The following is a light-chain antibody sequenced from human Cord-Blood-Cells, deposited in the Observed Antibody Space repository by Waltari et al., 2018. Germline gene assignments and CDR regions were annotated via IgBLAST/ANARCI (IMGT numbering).Light chain of an antibody. CDR2: AAS. CDR1: QSISSY. CDR3: QQSYSTPRYT. J-gene: IGKJ2*01. Sequence: DIQMTQYPSSMSAYVGARVHIPCRASQSISSYLNRYQQKPGKAPHLLIYAASSLQSGVPSRFSGSGSGTDFTLTISSLQPEDFATYYCQQSYSTPRYTFGQGTNLEIK. V-gene: IGKV1-39*01.